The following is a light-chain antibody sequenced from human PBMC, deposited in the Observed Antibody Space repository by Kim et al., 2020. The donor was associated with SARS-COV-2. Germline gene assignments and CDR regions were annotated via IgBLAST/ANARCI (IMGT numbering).Light chain of an antibody. CDR1: NIGTKS. CDR2: YNS. V-gene: IGLV3-21*04. CDR3: QVWDSSSDQGM. Sequence: SYELTQPPSVSEAPGETVRITCGGDNIGTKSVHWYQQKPGQAPLLVISYNSDRPSGIPERLSGSNSGNTATLTITRVEAGDEADYYCQVWDSSSDQGMFG. J-gene: IGLJ3*02.